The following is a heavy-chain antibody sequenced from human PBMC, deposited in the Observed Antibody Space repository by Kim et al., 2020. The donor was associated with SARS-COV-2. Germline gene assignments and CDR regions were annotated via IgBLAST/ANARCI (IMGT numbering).Heavy chain of an antibody. V-gene: IGHV4-39*01. CDR3: ARQYCGGDCYSSWFDP. CDR1: GGSISSSSYY. D-gene: IGHD2-21*01. CDR2: IYYSGST. Sequence: SETLSLTCTVSGGSISSSSYYWGWIRQPPGKGLEWIGSIYYSGSTYYNPSLKSRVTISVDTSKNQFSLKLSSVTAADTAVYYCARQYCGGDCYSSWFDPWGQGTLVTVSS. J-gene: IGHJ5*02.